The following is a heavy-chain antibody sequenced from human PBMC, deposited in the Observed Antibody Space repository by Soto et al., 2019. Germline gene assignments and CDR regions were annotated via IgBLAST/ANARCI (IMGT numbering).Heavy chain of an antibody. J-gene: IGHJ5*02. CDR3: VKGQIGYCSSTSCHNWFDP. V-gene: IGHV3-64D*08. D-gene: IGHD2-2*01. Sequence: GGSLRLSCSASGFTFSSYAMHWVRQAPGKGLEYVSAISSNGGSTYYADSVKGGFTISRDNSKNTLYLQMSSLRAEDTAVYYCVKGQIGYCSSTSCHNWFDPWGQGTLVTVSS. CDR2: ISSNGGST. CDR1: GFTFSSYA.